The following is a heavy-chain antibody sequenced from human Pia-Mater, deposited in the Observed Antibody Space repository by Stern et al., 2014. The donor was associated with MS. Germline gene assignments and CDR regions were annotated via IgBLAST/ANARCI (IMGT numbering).Heavy chain of an antibody. CDR3: ARDVLDY. V-gene: IGHV3-7*01. Sequence: EVQLEESGGGLVQPGGSLRLSCAASGFTFSTYWMTWVRQAPGKGLEWVATIKPDGSEKYYVDSVKGRFTISRDNAKNLMYLQLNRLKAEETAMYYCARDVLDYWGHGTLVTVSS. J-gene: IGHJ4*01. D-gene: IGHD2-15*01. CDR2: IKPDGSEK. CDR1: GFTFSTYW.